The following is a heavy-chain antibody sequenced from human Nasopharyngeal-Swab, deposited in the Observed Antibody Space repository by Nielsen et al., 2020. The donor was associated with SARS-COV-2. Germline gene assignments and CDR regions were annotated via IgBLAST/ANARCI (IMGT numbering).Heavy chain of an antibody. Sequence: WIRQPTGKGLEWIGEINHSGSTNYNPSLKSRVTISVDTSKNQFSLKLSSVTAADTAVYYCARGLSYYVTAFDIWGQGTMVTVSS. V-gene: IGHV4-34*01. D-gene: IGHD1-26*01. CDR2: INHSGST. J-gene: IGHJ3*02. CDR3: ARGLSYYVTAFDI.